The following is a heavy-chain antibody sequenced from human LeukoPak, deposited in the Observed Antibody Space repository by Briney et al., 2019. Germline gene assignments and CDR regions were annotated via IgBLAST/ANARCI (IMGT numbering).Heavy chain of an antibody. CDR1: GLTLSSNS. D-gene: IGHD4-23*01. J-gene: IGHJ4*02. CDR3: ARDRAATVAPLDY. V-gene: IGHV3-21*01. CDR2: ISSSSSYI. Sequence: GGPLKFSCAPPGLTLSSNSMNWVGQAPGKGLNWVSSISSSSSYIYYADSVKGRFTISRDNAKNSLYLQMNSLRAEDTAVYYCARDRAATVAPLDYWGQGTLVTVSS.